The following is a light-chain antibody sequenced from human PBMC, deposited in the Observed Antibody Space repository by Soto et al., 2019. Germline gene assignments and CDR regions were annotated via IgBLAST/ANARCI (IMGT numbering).Light chain of an antibody. Sequence: QSVLTQPPSVSAAPGQKVTISCSGSSSNIGNNYVSWYQQLPGTAPKLLIYDSSNRPSGIPDRFSGSKSGTSATLGITGLQTGDEADYYCGTWDSSLSAVVFGGGTKLTVL. CDR3: GTWDSSLSAVV. CDR1: SSNIGNNY. J-gene: IGLJ2*01. V-gene: IGLV1-51*01. CDR2: DSS.